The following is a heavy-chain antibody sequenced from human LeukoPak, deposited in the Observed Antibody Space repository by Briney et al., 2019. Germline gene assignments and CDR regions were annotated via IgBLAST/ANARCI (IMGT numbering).Heavy chain of an antibody. D-gene: IGHD5-24*01. Sequence: SETLSLTCTVSGGSISSYSWSWIRLTPEKGLEWIGSSSNRGTTNYNPSLRSRVIISLDTSNSLFSLTLTSVTAADTAVYYCAREKVVAYEGSLPWGPRAYNDYVAMDVWGLGTTVTVSS. CDR3: AREKVVAYEGSLPWGPRAYNDYVAMDV. CDR2: SSNRGTT. CDR1: GGSISSYS. V-gene: IGHV4-59*01. J-gene: IGHJ6*02.